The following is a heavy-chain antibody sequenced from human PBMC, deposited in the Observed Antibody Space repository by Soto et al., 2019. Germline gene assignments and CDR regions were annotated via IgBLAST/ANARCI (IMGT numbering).Heavy chain of an antibody. J-gene: IGHJ2*01. V-gene: IGHV4-28*03. Sequence: SETLSLTCAVSGYSISSSNWWGWIRQPPGKGLEWIGYIYYSGSTYYNPSLKSRVTMSVDTSKNQFSLKLSSVTAVDTAVYYCARAAGQWLVRWYFDLWGRATMVTVSS. CDR1: GYSISSSNW. CDR3: ARAAGQWLVRWYFDL. D-gene: IGHD6-19*01. CDR2: IYYSGST.